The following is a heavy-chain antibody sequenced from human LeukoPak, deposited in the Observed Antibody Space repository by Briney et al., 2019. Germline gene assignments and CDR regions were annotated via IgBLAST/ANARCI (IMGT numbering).Heavy chain of an antibody. J-gene: IGHJ4*02. CDR1: GFTFSSYA. D-gene: IGHD5-24*01. Sequence: GGSLRLSCAASGFTFSSYAMAWARQAPGKGLEWVSTISGSGGSTYYADSVKGRFTISRDNSKNTLYLQMNSLRAEDTAVYYCARATPRYFDYWGQGTLVTVSS. CDR3: ARATPRYFDY. V-gene: IGHV3-23*01. CDR2: ISGSGGST.